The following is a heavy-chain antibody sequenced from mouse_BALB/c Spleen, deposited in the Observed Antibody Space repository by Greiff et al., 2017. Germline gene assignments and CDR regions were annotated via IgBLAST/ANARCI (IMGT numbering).Heavy chain of an antibody. J-gene: IGHJ2*01. D-gene: IGHD2-1*01. CDR1: GYTFTDYE. Sequence: QVQLKQSGAELVRPGASVTLSCKASGYTFTDYEMHWVKQTPVHGLEWIGAIDPETGGTAYNQKFKDKATLTVDKSSSTAYMQLSSPTSEDSAVYYCTRVYGTSFDYWGQGTTLTVSS. CDR3: TRVYGTSFDY. V-gene: IGHV1-15*01. CDR2: IDPETGGT.